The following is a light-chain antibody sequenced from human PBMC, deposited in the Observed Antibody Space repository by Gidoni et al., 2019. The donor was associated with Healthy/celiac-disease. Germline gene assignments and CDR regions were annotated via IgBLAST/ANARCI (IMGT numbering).Light chain of an antibody. CDR2: DDS. CDR3: QVRDSSSDHWV. CDR1: NIGSKS. Sequence: SYVLTQPPSVSVAPGKTARLTCGGNNIGSKSVHWYQQKPGQAPVLVVYDDSDRPSGIPERFSGSNSGNKATLTISRVEAGDEADYYCQVRDSSSDHWVFGGGTKLTVL. V-gene: IGLV3-21*03. J-gene: IGLJ3*02.